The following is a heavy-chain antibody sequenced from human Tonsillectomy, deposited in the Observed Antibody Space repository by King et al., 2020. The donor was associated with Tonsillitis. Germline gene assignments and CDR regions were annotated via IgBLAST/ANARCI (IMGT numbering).Heavy chain of an antibody. D-gene: IGHD3-3*01. V-gene: IGHV4-39*01. CDR1: GGSISSRSYF. Sequence: QLQESGPGLVKPSETLSLTCTVSGGSISSRSYFWGWIRQPPGKGLEWIGSIYYSGRTYYNPSLKSRVTISVDTAKNQFSLKLSCVTAADTAVYYCARSYDFWSGEDNWFDRWGQGTLVSVSS. J-gene: IGHJ5*02. CDR3: ARSYDFWSGEDNWFDR. CDR2: IYYSGRT.